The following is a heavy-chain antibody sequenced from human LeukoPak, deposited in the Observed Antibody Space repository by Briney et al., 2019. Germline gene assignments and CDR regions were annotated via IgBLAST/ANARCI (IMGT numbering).Heavy chain of an antibody. V-gene: IGHV3-23*01. D-gene: IGHD4-11*01. J-gene: IGHJ5*02. CDR2: ISGTGGST. Sequence: GGSLRLSCAASGFTFITYAMSWVRQAPGKGLEWVSAISGTGGSTYYADSVRGRFTTSRDNSKNTLYLQMNSLRAEDTAVYYCAKDLSILHFDPWGQGTLVTVSS. CDR1: GFTFITYA. CDR3: AKDLSILHFDP.